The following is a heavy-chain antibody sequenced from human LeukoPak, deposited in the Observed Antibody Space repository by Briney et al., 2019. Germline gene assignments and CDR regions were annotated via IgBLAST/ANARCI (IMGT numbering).Heavy chain of an antibody. CDR2: INHSGST. J-gene: IGHJ4*02. V-gene: IGHV4-34*01. D-gene: IGHD6-13*01. CDR1: GGSFSGYY. Sequence: SETLSLTCAVYGGSFSGYYWSLIRQPPGKGLEWIGEINHSGSTNYNPSLKSRVTISVDTSKNQFSLKLSSVTAADTAVYYCARAPGIAAAGTFFDYWGQGTLVTVSS. CDR3: ARAPGIAAAGTFFDY.